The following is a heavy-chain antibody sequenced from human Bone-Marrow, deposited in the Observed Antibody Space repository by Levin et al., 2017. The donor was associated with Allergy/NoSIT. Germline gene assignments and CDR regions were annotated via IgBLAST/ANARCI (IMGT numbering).Heavy chain of an antibody. V-gene: IGHV3-73*01. D-gene: IGHD3-10*01. CDR2: ILSKGNGHAT. J-gene: IGHJ5*02. Sequence: GGSLRLSCAASGFVFSASAMHWVRQSSGKGLEWIGRILSKGNGHATEYAASLQGRFAISRDDSKKTAFLHMNSLTVEDTALYFCGRQVGSGIVWFGTNRVDPWGRGTLVSVSS. CDR3: GRQVGSGIVWFGTNRVDP. CDR1: GFVFSASA.